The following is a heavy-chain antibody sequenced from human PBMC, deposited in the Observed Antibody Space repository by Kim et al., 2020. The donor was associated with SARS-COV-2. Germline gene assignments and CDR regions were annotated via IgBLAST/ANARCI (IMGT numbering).Heavy chain of an antibody. J-gene: IGHJ4*02. V-gene: IGHV1-3*01. CDR2: INAGNGNK. D-gene: IGHD3-22*01. CDR3: ARDLYRYKGSSGYYYVPGETGY. Sequence: ASVKVSCKASGYTFTSYAMHWVRQAPGQRLEWMGWINAGNGNKKYSQKSQGRVTITRDTSASTAYMELSSLRSEDTAGYYCARDLYRYKGSSGYYYVPGETGYWGQRTLITVSS. CDR1: GYTFTSYA.